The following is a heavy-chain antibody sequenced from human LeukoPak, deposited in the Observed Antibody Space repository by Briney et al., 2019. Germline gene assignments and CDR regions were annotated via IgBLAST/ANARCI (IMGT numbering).Heavy chain of an antibody. CDR2: ISYTGST. CDR3: ARLGAMVGTLDS. Sequence: ASETLSLTCTVSGDSISSSAYFWAWIRQPPGKGLEWIASISYTGSTYYNPFLKSRLTISVDTSKNQFSLRLSSVTAADTAVYRCARLGAMVGTLDSWGQGALVTASS. CDR1: GDSISSSAYF. J-gene: IGHJ4*02. D-gene: IGHD5-18*01. V-gene: IGHV4-39*01.